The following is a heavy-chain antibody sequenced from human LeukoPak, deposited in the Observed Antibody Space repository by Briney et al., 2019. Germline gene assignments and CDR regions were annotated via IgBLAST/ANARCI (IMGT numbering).Heavy chain of an antibody. CDR3: ARGEAYYFDY. J-gene: IGHJ4*02. V-gene: IGHV4-39*07. CDR2: SYYSGST. Sequence: SETLSLTCTVSGGPISSSSYYWGWIRQPPAKGLEWLGSSYYSGSTYYNSSVKSRVTISVDTSKNQFSPKLSSVTAADTAVYYCARGEAYYFDYWGQGTLVTVSS. CDR1: GGPISSSSYY.